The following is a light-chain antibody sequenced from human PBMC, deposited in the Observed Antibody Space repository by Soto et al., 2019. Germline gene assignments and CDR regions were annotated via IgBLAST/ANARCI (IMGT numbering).Light chain of an antibody. CDR2: AAS. CDR3: QQANNLPYT. J-gene: IGKJ2*01. Sequence: DLQLTQYPSSVSASVGDRVTITCRASQGIGIYLAWYQQNPGKAPKLLIYAASTLQSGVPSRFRGSGSGTDFTLTISSLQPEDFATYFCQQANNLPYTFGQGTKVDIK. CDR1: QGIGIY. V-gene: IGKV1-12*01.